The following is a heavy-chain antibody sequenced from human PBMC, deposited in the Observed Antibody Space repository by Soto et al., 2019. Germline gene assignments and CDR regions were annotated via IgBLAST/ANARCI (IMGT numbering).Heavy chain of an antibody. CDR2: IYYSGST. CDR1: GGSISSYY. Sequence: PSETLSLTCTVSGGSISSYYWSWIRQPPGKGLEWIGYIYYSGSTNYNPFLKSRVTISVDTSKNQFSLKLSYVTAADTAVYYCARGYDSSGWWFDPWGQGSLVTVSS. J-gene: IGHJ5*02. CDR3: ARGYDSSGWWFDP. V-gene: IGHV4-59*01. D-gene: IGHD3-22*01.